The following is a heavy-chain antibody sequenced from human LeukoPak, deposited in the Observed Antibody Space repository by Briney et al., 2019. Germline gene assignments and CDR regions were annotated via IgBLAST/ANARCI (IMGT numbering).Heavy chain of an antibody. V-gene: IGHV3-33*01. CDR1: GFTFSNYG. Sequence: GGSLRLSCGASGFTFSNYGMHWVRQAPGKGLEWVAVIWYDGSNENYADSVKGPFTISRDNSKNTLYLQMNSLRAEDTAVYYCAREGSWGTSLAQNWFDPWGQGTLVIVSS. D-gene: IGHD1-1*01. CDR2: IWYDGSNE. CDR3: AREGSWGTSLAQNWFDP. J-gene: IGHJ5*02.